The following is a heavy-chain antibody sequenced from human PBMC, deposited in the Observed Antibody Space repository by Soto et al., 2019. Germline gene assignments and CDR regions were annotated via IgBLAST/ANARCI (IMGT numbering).Heavy chain of an antibody. Sequence: ASETLSLTCTVSGGSISSYYWSWIRQPAGKGLEWIGRIYTSGSTNYNPSLKSRVTMSVDTSKNQFSLKLSSVTAADTAVYYCAREAGYCSGGSCYPFDPWGQGTLVTVSS. CDR2: IYTSGST. CDR3: AREAGYCSGGSCYPFDP. V-gene: IGHV4-4*07. J-gene: IGHJ5*02. D-gene: IGHD2-15*01. CDR1: GGSISSYY.